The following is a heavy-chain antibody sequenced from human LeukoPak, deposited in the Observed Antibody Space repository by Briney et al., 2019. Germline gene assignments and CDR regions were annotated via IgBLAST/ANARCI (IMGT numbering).Heavy chain of an antibody. CDR1: GGSFSGYY. CDR3: ARDSGRGEGYYFDY. V-gene: IGHV4-34*01. D-gene: IGHD1-26*01. CDR2: INHSGST. Sequence: SETLSLTCAVYGGSFSGYYWSWIRQPPGKGLEWIGEINHSGSTNYNPSLKSRVTISVDTSKNQFSVKLSSVTAADTAVYYCARDSGRGEGYYFDYWGQGTLVTVSS. J-gene: IGHJ4*02.